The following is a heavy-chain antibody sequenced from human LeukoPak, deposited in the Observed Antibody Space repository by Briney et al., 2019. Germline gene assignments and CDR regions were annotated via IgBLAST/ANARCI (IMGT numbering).Heavy chain of an antibody. CDR1: GFTFSSYG. CDR3: AREGLTSTPNNAFDI. D-gene: IGHD4-23*01. CDR2: IWSDENKK. J-gene: IGHJ3*02. V-gene: IGHV3-33*01. Sequence: GRSLRLFCAASGFTFSSYGMHWVRQAPGKGLEWVAVIWSDENKKFYADSVKGRFTISRDNFKSTLYLQMDSLRVEDTAVYYCAREGLTSTPNNAFDIWGQGSVVTVSS.